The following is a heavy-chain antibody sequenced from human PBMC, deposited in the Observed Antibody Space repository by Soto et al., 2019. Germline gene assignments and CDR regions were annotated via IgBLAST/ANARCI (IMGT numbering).Heavy chain of an antibody. CDR3: VKDVRPDGYWDFDY. D-gene: IGHD5-12*01. CDR2: ILGRGDT. CDR1: GFTFSTFA. J-gene: IGHJ4*02. V-gene: IGHV3-23*01. Sequence: EVQLLESGGASVQPGGSLRLSCAASGFTFSTFAMSWVRQAPGKGLEWVSGILGRGDTYYEESVKGRFTISRDNSKNTLFLQLNSLRVEDTAIYFCVKDVRPDGYWDFDYWGQGTLVIVSS.